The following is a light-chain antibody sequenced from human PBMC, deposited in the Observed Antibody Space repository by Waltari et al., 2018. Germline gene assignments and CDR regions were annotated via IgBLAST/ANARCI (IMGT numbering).Light chain of an antibody. CDR1: QSVLYSSNSKNY. J-gene: IGKJ1*01. V-gene: IGKV4-1*01. Sequence: DIVMTQSPDSLAVSLGDRATLNCKSSQSVLYSSNSKNYLAWYQQKPGQPPKLLIYWASTRESGVPDRFSGSGSGTDFTLTITSLQAEDVAVYYCQQYYSTPRAFGQGTKVEIK. CDR3: QQYYSTPRA. CDR2: WAS.